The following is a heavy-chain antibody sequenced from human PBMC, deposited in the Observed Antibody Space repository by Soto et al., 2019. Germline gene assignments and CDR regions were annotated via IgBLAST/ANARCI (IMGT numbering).Heavy chain of an antibody. V-gene: IGHV1-58*02. CDR2: IVVGSGNT. J-gene: IGHJ4*02. CDR1: GFTFTSSA. CDR3: AAEPSGYSSSWYGY. Sequence: SVKVSCKASGFTFTSSAIQWVRQARGQRLEWIGWIVVGSGNTNYAQKFQERVTITRDMSTSTAYMELSSLRSEDTAVYYCAAEPSGYSSSWYGYWGQGTLVTVSS. D-gene: IGHD6-13*01.